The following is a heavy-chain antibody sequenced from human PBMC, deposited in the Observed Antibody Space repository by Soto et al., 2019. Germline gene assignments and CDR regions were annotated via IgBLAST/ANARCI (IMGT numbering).Heavy chain of an antibody. CDR1: GFTFSSYA. CDR2: ISYDGSNK. J-gene: IGHJ6*02. Sequence: QVQLVESGGGVVQPGRSLRLSCAASGFTFSSYAMHWVRQAPGKRLEWVAVISYDGSNKYYADTVKSRFTISRDNSKNTLYLEMNSLRAEDTAVYYCARGGLDYGDSDPNYYYGMDVWGQGTKVTVSS. D-gene: IGHD4-17*01. CDR3: ARGGLDYGDSDPNYYYGMDV. V-gene: IGHV3-30-3*01.